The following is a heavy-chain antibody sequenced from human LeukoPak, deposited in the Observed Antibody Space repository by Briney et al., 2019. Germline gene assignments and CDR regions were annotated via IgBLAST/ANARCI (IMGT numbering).Heavy chain of an antibody. D-gene: IGHD6-13*01. J-gene: IGHJ4*02. V-gene: IGHV4-59*11. Sequence: SETLSLTCTVSGGSISSHYWSWIRQPPGKGLEWIGYIYYSGSTNYNPSLKSRVTISVDTSKNQFSLKLSSVTAADTAVYYCARYSGSWYYFDYWGQGTLVTVSS. CDR2: IYYSGST. CDR3: ARYSGSWYYFDY. CDR1: GGSISSHY.